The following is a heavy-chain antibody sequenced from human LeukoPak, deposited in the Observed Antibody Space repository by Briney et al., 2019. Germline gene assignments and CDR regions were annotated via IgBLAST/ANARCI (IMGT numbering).Heavy chain of an antibody. CDR3: ARVTRYYYGMDV. Sequence: GGSLRLSCAASGFTFSSYAMNWVRQAPGKGLEWVSYISSSGGTIYYADSVKGRFTISRDNAKNSLYLQMNSLRAEDTAVYYCARVTRYYYGMDVWGQGTTVTVPS. V-gene: IGHV3-48*01. J-gene: IGHJ6*02. CDR2: ISSSGGTI. CDR1: GFTFSSYA.